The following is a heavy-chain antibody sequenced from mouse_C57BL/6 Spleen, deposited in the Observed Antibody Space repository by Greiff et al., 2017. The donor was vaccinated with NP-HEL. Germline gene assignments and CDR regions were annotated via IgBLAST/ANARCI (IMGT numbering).Heavy chain of an antibody. CDR3: ASGYYGSSSWFAY. D-gene: IGHD1-1*01. J-gene: IGHJ3*01. V-gene: IGHV1-61*01. Sequence: VQLQQPGAELVRPGSSVKLSCKASGYTFTSYWMDWVKQRPGQGLEWIGNIYPSDSETHYNQKFKDKATLTVDKSSSTAYMQLSSLTSEDSAVYYCASGYYGSSSWFAYWGQGTLVTVSA. CDR1: GYTFTSYW. CDR2: IYPSDSET.